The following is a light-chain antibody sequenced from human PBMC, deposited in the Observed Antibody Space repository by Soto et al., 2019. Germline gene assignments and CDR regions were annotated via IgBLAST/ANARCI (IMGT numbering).Light chain of an antibody. CDR2: DAS. Sequence: DIQMTQSPSTLSASVGDRISISCRASQSLGKWLAWYQQKPGEAPKLLVSDASNLESGVSSRFTGSGSGTEFTLTISSLQPDDFATYYCQQYTRYPYTFGQGTRLEIK. CDR3: QQYTRYPYT. J-gene: IGKJ5*01. V-gene: IGKV1-5*01. CDR1: QSLGKW.